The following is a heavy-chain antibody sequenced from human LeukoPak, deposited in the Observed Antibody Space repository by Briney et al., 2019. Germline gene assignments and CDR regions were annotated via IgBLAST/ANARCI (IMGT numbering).Heavy chain of an antibody. CDR1: GGSISSYY. Sequence: SETLSLTCTVSGGSISSYYWSWIRQPPGKGLEWIGYIYHSGSTNYNPSLKSRVTISVDTSKNQFSLKLSSVTAANTAVYYCASGYGDYYFDYWGQGTLVTVSS. J-gene: IGHJ4*02. D-gene: IGHD4-17*01. CDR3: ASGYGDYYFDY. V-gene: IGHV4-59*01. CDR2: IYHSGST.